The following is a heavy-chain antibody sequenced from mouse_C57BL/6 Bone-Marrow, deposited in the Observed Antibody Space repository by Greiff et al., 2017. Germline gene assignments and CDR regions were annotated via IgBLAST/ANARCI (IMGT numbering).Heavy chain of an antibody. V-gene: IGHV1-80*01. D-gene: IGHD1-1*01. J-gene: IGHJ1*03. CDR1: GYAFSSYW. CDR2: IYPGDGDT. Sequence: QVQLKESGAELVKPGASVKISCKASGYAFSSYWMNWVKQRPGKGLEWIGQIYPGDGDTNYNGKFKGKATLTADKSSSTAYMQLSSLTSEDSAVYCCAHITTVVAPWYFDVWGTGTTVTVSS. CDR3: AHITTVVAPWYFDV.